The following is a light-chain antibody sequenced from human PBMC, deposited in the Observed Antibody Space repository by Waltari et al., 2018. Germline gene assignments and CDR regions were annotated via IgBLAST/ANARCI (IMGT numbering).Light chain of an antibody. V-gene: IGLV1-47*01. CDR3: AAWDDSLSGNV. CDR2: RNT. Sequence: QAVLNQPPSASGTPGQRATTSCSGGSSNIGHNDVAWYQQLPGTAPKPIILRNTHRPSGVPDRFSGSKSGTSASLAISGLRSEDEADYYCAAWDDSLSGNVFGTGTKVTAL. J-gene: IGLJ1*01. CDR1: SSNIGHND.